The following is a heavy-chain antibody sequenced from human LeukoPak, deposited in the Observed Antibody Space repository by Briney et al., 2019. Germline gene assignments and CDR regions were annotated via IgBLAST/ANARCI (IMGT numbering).Heavy chain of an antibody. J-gene: IGHJ4*02. CDR3: ARDPLYYYDTSSYYY. CDR1: GFTFSSYA. Sequence: GGSLRLSCAASGFTFSSYAMNWVRQAPGKGLEWVSAISGSAGSTYYADSVKGRFTISRDNAKNSLYLQMNSLRAEDTAVYYCARDPLYYYDTSSYYYWGQGTLVTVSS. CDR2: ISGSAGST. V-gene: IGHV3-23*01. D-gene: IGHD3-22*01.